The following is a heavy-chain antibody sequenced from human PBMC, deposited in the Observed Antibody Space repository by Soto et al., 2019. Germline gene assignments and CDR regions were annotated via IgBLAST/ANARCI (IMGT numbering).Heavy chain of an antibody. CDR2: IHSGGDT. CDR1: GFAVSSNY. Sequence: EVQLVESGGDLVQPGGSLRLFCAASGFAVSSNYMTWVRQAPGKALEWVSVIHSGGDTHYADSVRGRFTISRDNSKNTLYLQMNSLRAEDTAVYYCARSRTGTTYGGMDVWGQGTTVTVSS. V-gene: IGHV3-66*01. D-gene: IGHD1-7*01. J-gene: IGHJ6*02. CDR3: ARSRTGTTYGGMDV.